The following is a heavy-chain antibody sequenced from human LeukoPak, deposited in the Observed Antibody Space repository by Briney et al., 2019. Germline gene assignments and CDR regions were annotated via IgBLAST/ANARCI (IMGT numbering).Heavy chain of an antibody. D-gene: IGHD5-18*01. CDR1: GFTFSSYG. J-gene: IGHJ6*03. CDR2: ISGSGGST. CDR3: AKGRGYSYGYGKVGYYYYYTDV. V-gene: IGHV3-23*01. Sequence: GGTLRLSCAASGFTFSSYGMSWVRQAPGKGLEWVSAISGSGGSTYYADSVKGRFTISRDNSKNTLYLQMNSLRAEDTAVYYCAKGRGYSYGYGKVGYYYYYTDVWGKGTTVTVSS.